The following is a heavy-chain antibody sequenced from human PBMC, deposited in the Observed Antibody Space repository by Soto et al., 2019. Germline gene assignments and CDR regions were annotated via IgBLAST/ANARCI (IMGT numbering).Heavy chain of an antibody. J-gene: IGHJ4*02. CDR3: PAIERWSDSNY. CDR2: IKEDGSEI. D-gene: IGHD2-15*01. CDR1: GFTFSRYW. V-gene: IGHV3-7*01. Sequence: EVQLVGSGGGLVQPGGSLRLSCVASGFTFSRYWMNWVRQAPGKGLEWVANIKEDGSEINYVDSLKGRFTISRDNAKESVYLQMNSLRAEDTGVYFCPAIERWSDSNYWGQVIPVAVSS.